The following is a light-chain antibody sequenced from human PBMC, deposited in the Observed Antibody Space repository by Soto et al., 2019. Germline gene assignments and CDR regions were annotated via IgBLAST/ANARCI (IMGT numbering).Light chain of an antibody. Sequence: EGVLTKSPVTLSVSPGERATLSCRASQSVSSNLAWYQQKPGQAPRLLIYGASTRATGIPARFSGSGSGTEFTLTISSLQSEDFAVYYCQQYNNWPLTFGGGTKV. V-gene: IGKV3-15*01. CDR2: GAS. CDR3: QQYNNWPLT. J-gene: IGKJ4*01. CDR1: QSVSSN.